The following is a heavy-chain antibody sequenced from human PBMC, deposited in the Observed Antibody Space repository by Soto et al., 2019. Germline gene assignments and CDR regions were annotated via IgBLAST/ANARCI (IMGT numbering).Heavy chain of an antibody. V-gene: IGHV2-5*02. CDR1: GFSLDTSGVG. CDR3: ARTKYSSGWYSYYYGMDV. Sequence: SGPTLVNPTQTLTLTCNFSGFSLDTSGVGVGWIRQPPGKALEWLVLIYWDDDKRYSPSLKSRLTITKDTSKNQVVLTMTNMDPVDTATYYCARTKYSSGWYSYYYGMDVWGQGTTVTVSS. CDR2: IYWDDDK. J-gene: IGHJ6*02. D-gene: IGHD6-19*01.